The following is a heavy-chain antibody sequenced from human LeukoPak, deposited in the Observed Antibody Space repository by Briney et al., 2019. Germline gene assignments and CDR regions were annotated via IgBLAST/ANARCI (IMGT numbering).Heavy chain of an antibody. CDR1: GYTFTSYA. CDR3: ARGYSYGSYYYYGMDV. D-gene: IGHD5-18*01. CDR2: INAGNGNT. V-gene: IGHV1-3*01. Sequence: ASVKVSCKASGYTFTSYAMHWVRQAPGQRLEWMGWINAGNGNTKYSQKFQGRVTITRDTSASTAYMELSSLRSEDTAVYYCARGYSYGSYYYYGMDVWGQGTTVTVPS. J-gene: IGHJ6*02.